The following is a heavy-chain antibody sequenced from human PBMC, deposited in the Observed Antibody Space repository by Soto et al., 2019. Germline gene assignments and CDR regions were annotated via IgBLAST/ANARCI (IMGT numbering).Heavy chain of an antibody. Sequence: QVQLVESGGGLVKPGGSLRLSCAASGLTFSDYYMSWIRQAPGKGLEWVSYISSSYRYTNYGNSEKGRFTISRDNDKNSMYVQMNSRRAEDAVVYYCARMRWDACDIWGDGTKVTVSS. D-gene: IGHD6-13*01. J-gene: IGHJ3*02. CDR1: GLTFSDYY. CDR2: ISSSYRYT. CDR3: ARMRWDACDI. V-gene: IGHV3-11*05.